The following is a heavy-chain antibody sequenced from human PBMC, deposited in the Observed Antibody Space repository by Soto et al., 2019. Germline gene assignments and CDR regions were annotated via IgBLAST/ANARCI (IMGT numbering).Heavy chain of an antibody. V-gene: IGHV4-31*03. CDR1: CGSISSGGYY. CDR3: ARAFPGYSYGRVYYYYYGMDV. Sequence: SETLSLTCTFSCGSISSGGYYWSWIRQHPGKGLEWIGYIYYSGSTYYNPSLKSRVTISVDTSKNQFSLKLSSVTAADTAVYYCARAFPGYSYGRVYYYYYGMDVWGQGTTVTVSS. J-gene: IGHJ6*02. CDR2: IYYSGST. D-gene: IGHD5-18*01.